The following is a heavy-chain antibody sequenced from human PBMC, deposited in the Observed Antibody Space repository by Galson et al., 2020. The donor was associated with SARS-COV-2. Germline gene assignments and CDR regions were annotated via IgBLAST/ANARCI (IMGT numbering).Heavy chain of an antibody. CDR1: VYSFSSYW. J-gene: IGHJ6*02. D-gene: IGHD4-4*01. V-gene: IGHV5-51*01. Sequence: GESLKISCKGSVYSFSSYWICWVRQMPGKGLEWLGFIFPGDSDTRYNPSFQGQVTISADKSITTAYLQWSRLKASDTAMYYFARSNSTYYYAMDVWGQGTMVTVSS. CDR2: IFPGDSDT. CDR3: ARSNSTYYYAMDV.